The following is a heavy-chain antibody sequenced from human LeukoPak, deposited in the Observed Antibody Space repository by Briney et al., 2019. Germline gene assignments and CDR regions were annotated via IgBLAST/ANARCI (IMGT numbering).Heavy chain of an antibody. Sequence: GASVKVSCKASGYNFTGYGISWVRQAPGQGLEWMGWISAYNGNTNYAQKLQGRVTMTTDTSTSTAYMELRSLRSDETAVYYCATSVRVPYGMDVWGQGTTVTVSS. J-gene: IGHJ6*02. D-gene: IGHD3-10*01. CDR1: GYNFTGYG. V-gene: IGHV1-18*01. CDR3: ATSVRVPYGMDV. CDR2: ISAYNGNT.